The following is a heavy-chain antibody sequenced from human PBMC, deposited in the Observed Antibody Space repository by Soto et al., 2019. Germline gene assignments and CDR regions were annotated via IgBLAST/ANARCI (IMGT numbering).Heavy chain of an antibody. CDR1: GGTFSSYA. V-gene: IGHV3-23*01. D-gene: IGHD6-13*01. Sequence: SCKASGGTFSSYAMSWVRQAPGKGLEWVSLISGSGGGTYYADSVKGRFTISRDNSKNTLYLQMNSLRAEDTAVYYCAKHAAAAAPDYWGQGTLVTVSS. CDR2: ISGSGGGT. CDR3: AKHAAAAAPDY. J-gene: IGHJ4*02.